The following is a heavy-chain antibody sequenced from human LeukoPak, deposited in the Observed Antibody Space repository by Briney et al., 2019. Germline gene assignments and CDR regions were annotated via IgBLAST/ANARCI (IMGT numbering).Heavy chain of an antibody. CDR3: ARLSSGWPDYFDY. CDR1: GGSISSSSYY. V-gene: IGHV4-39*01. D-gene: IGHD6-19*01. Sequence: SETLSLTCTVSGGSISSSSYYWGWIRQPPGKGLEWIGSIYYSGSTYYNPSLKSRATISVETSKNQFSLKLSSVTAADTAVYYCARLSSGWPDYFDYWGHGTLVTVSS. J-gene: IGHJ4*01. CDR2: IYYSGST.